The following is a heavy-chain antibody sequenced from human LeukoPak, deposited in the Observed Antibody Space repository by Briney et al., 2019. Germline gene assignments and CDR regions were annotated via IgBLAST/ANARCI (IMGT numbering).Heavy chain of an antibody. Sequence: ASVKVSCKASRNTFTGYYMHWVRQAPGQGLEWMGWINPNSGGTNYAQKLQGRVTMTTDTSTSTAYMELRSLRSDDTAVYYCAVVDYDFWSGHTTGYFDYWGQGTLVTVSS. J-gene: IGHJ4*02. D-gene: IGHD3-3*01. V-gene: IGHV1-2*02. CDR3: AVVDYDFWSGHTTGYFDY. CDR1: RNTFTGYY. CDR2: INPNSGGT.